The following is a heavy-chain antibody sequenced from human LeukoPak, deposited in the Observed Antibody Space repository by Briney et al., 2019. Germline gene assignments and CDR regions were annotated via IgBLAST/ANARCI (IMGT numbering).Heavy chain of an antibody. CDR2: IYPGDSDT. V-gene: IGHV5-51*01. CDR3: ATNKVTGNWPSHFDF. CDR1: CYSFITYW. Sequence: GASLQISCNGSCYSFITYWIGWVRQMPGKDLEWMGIIYPGDSDTRYSPSFQGQVTISADKSISPAYLRWSSLKASDTAVYYCATNKVTGNWPSHFDFWGQGTLVSVSS. J-gene: IGHJ4*02. D-gene: IGHD1-14*01.